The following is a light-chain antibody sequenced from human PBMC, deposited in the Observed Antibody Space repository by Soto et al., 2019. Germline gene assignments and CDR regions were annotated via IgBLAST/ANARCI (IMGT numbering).Light chain of an antibody. J-gene: IGLJ2*01. Sequence: QSVLTQPASVSGSPGQWITISCTGTSSDVGRYNYVSWYQQHPGKAPKLMIYDVSNRPSGVSNRFSGSKSGNTASLTISGLQAEDEADYYCSSYTDRSTVVFGGGTKLTVL. CDR1: SSDVGRYNY. V-gene: IGLV2-14*03. CDR2: DVS. CDR3: SSYTDRSTVV.